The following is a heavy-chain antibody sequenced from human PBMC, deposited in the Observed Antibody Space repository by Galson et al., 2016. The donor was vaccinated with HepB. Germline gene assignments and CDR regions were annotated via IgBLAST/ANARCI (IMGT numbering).Heavy chain of an antibody. V-gene: IGHV3-53*01. CDR1: GFTTSNNH. CDR3: KCSSY. D-gene: IGHD6-19*01. J-gene: IGHJ4*02. CDR2: IYSAGST. Sequence: SLRLSCAASGFTTSNNHMSWVRQGPGKGLEWVSCIYSAGSTYYSDSAKGRFTISTDRSKNTVDSQTNNLRAEDTAVYYCKCSSYWGQGTLVTVSS.